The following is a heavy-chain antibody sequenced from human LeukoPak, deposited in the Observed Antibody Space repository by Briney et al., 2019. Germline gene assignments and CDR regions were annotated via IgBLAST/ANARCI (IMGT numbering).Heavy chain of an antibody. D-gene: IGHD3-22*01. CDR1: GGSISSGSYY. CDR3: ARAPITMKVLVRGAFDI. V-gene: IGHV4-61*02. J-gene: IGHJ3*02. Sequence: SETLSLTCTVSGGSISSGSYYWSWIRQPAGKGLEWIGRIYTSGSTNYNPSLKSRVTISVDTSKNQFSLKLTSVTAADTAVYYCARAPITMKVLVRGAFDIWGQGTMVTVSS. CDR2: IYTSGST.